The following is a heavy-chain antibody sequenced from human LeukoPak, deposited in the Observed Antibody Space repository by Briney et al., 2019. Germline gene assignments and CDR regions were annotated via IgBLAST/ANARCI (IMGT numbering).Heavy chain of an antibody. CDR3: ARLVGYSYGPYYYDSSGPDH. D-gene: IGHD3-22*01. CDR1: GGSISSSSYS. V-gene: IGHV4-39*01. J-gene: IGHJ4*02. CDR2: IYYSGST. Sequence: SETLSLTCTVSGGSISSSSYSWGWIRQPPGKGLEWIGSIYYSGSTYYNPSLKSRVTISVDTSKNQFSLKLSSVTAADTAVYYCARLVGYSYGPYYYDSSGPDHWGQGTLVTVSS.